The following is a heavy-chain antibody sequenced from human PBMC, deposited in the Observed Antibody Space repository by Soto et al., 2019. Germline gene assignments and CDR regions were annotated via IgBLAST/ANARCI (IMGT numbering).Heavy chain of an antibody. D-gene: IGHD3-9*01. CDR3: ASAYDILTGYYKVSNWFDP. CDR2: IYYSGST. J-gene: IGHJ5*02. CDR1: GGSISSSTYY. V-gene: IGHV4-39*01. Sequence: PSESLSLTCTVSGGSISSSTYYWGWIRQPPVKGLEWIGSIYYSGSTYYNPSLKSRVTISVDTSKDQFSLKLSSVTAADTAVYYCASAYDILTGYYKVSNWFDPWGQGTLVTVS.